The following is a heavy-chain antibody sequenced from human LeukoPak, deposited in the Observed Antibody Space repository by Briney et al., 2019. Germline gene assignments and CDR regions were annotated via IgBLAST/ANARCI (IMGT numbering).Heavy chain of an antibody. CDR2: ISSSSSTI. D-gene: IGHD3-3*01. V-gene: IGHV3-48*01. CDR3: ARSGSRLRFLEWLPRAFDY. J-gene: IGHJ4*02. CDR1: GFTFSGYS. Sequence: GGSLRLSCAASGFTFSGYSMNWVRQAPGKGLEWVSYISSSSSTIYYADSVKGRFTISRDNAKNSLYLQTNSLRAEDTAVYYCARSGSRLRFLEWLPRAFDYWGQGTLVTVSS.